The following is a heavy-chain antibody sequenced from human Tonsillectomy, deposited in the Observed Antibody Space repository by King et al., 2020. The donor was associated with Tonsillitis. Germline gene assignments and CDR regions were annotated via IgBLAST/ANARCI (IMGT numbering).Heavy chain of an antibody. D-gene: IGHD6-19*01. CDR2: INLSSGGR. CDR3: ARMIPLAGTRWDYFDY. V-gene: IGHV1-2*02. J-gene: IGHJ4*02. Sequence: QLVQSGAEVKKPGASVKVSCKSSGDTFTGYYMHWVRQAPGQGLEWMGWINLSSGGRNYAQKVQGRVTMTRDTSITTAYMDLSSLTSDDTAVYYCARMIPLAGTRWDYFDYWGQGALVTVSS. CDR1: GDTFTGYY.